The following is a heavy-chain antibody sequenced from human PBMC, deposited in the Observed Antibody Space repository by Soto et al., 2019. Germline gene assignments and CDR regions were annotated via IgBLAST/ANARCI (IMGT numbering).Heavy chain of an antibody. J-gene: IGHJ4*02. CDR1: GDSIINGIYY. Sequence: QVQVQESGPGLVKPSQTLSLTCTVSGDSIINGIYYCTWIRQHPGKGLEWIGHVHYSGTIYYNPSLTGRVTMSVDTSKNQVSLELSSVTVADTAVYYCVRGADRYKCGFWGQGTLVTVSS. D-gene: IGHD2-21*02. CDR2: VHYSGTI. CDR3: VRGADRYKCGF. V-gene: IGHV4-31*03.